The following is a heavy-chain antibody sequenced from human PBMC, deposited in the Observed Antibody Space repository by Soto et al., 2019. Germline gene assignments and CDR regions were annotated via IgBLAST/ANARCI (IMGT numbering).Heavy chain of an antibody. D-gene: IGHD2-2*01. J-gene: IGHJ6*02. CDR1: GFSFFNYW. V-gene: IGHV3-74*01. CDR3: ARVAGRCVSTACELYGMDV. Sequence: EVQLVESGGGLVQPGGSLRLTCAASGFSFFNYWMHWVRQAPGQGPVWVSHITSDGSITTYADSVKGRFTISRDNARNTLYLQLNSLRVEDTAVYYCARVAGRCVSTACELYGMDVWGQGTTVTVSS. CDR2: ITSDGSIT.